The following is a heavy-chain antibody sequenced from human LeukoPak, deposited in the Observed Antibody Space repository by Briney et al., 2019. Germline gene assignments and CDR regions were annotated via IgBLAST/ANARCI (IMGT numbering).Heavy chain of an antibody. CDR3: AKAVSQHHFAN. D-gene: IGHD2-2*01. V-gene: IGHV3-9*01. J-gene: IGHJ4*02. CDR2: NSWNSGSI. Sequence: GGSLRLSCAASGFTFDDYAMHWVRQAPGKGLEWVSGNSWNSGSIGYADSVKGRFTISRDNAKNSLYLQMNSLRAEDTALYYCAKAVSQHHFANWGQGTLVTVSS. CDR1: GFTFDDYA.